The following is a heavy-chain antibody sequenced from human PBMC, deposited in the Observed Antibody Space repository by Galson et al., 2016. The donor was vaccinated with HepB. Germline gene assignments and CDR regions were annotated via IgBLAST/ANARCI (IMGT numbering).Heavy chain of an antibody. CDR3: ARTNGGPNSAFDY. V-gene: IGHV3-72*01. Sequence: SLRLSCAASGFIFSDHYMDWVRQAPGKGLEWVARTKHKAESYTTVYAASVKGRFIISRDDSTNSLVLQMNSLQTEDTAMYYCARTNGGPNSAFDYWGQGTLVTVSS. J-gene: IGHJ4*02. D-gene: IGHD2-8*01. CDR1: GFIFSDHY. CDR2: TKHKAESYTT.